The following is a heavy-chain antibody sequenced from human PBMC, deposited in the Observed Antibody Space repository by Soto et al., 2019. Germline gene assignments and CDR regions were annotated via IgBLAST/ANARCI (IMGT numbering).Heavy chain of an antibody. J-gene: IGHJ6*04. CDR3: ARGGYRLRIALYYVMDV. V-gene: IGHV3-74*01. Sequence: EGSLRLSCAASGFTFSSYWMHWVRQAPGKGLVWVSRINSDGSSTSYADSVKGRFTISRDNAKNTLYLQMNSLRAEDTAVYYCARGGYRLRIALYYVMDVWGKGTTVTVSS. D-gene: IGHD2-2*01. CDR2: INSDGSST. CDR1: GFTFSSYW.